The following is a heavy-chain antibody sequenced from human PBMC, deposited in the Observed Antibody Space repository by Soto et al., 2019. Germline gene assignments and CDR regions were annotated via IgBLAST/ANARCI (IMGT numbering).Heavy chain of an antibody. V-gene: IGHV4-31*11. D-gene: IGHD5-12*01. CDR1: GGSISSGGYY. J-gene: IGHJ4*02. CDR2: IYYSGST. Sequence: NPSETLSLTCAVSGGSISSGGYYGSWIRQQPGKGLEWIGYIYYSGSTDYNPSLKSRVTVSVDTSKNQFSLKLSSVTAADTAVYNCASWYRGYDWGYFDYWGQGTLVPVSS. CDR3: ASWYRGYDWGYFDY.